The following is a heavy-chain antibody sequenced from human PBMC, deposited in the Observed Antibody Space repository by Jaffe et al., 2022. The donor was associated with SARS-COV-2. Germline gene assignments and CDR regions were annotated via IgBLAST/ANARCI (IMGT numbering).Heavy chain of an antibody. CDR1: GFTFSSYG. V-gene: IGHV3-30*03. CDR3: ALPLRGNLGLD. Sequence: QVQLVESGGGVVQPGRSLRLSCAASGFTFSSYGMHWVRQAPGKGLEWVAVISYDGSNKYYADSVKGRFTISRDNSKNTLYLQMNSLRAEDTAVYYCALPLRGNLGLDWGQGTLVTVSS. CDR2: ISYDGSNK. D-gene: IGHD3-10*01. J-gene: IGHJ4*02.